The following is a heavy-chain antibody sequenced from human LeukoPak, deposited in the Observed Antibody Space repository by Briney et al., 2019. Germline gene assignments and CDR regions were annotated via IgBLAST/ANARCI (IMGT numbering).Heavy chain of an antibody. V-gene: IGHV4-59*12. CDR3: AREGGPYRPLDY. J-gene: IGHJ4*02. CDR2: IYYTGST. Sequence: PSETLSLTCTVSGGSINSYHWSWIRQSPGKGLEWIGYIYYTGSTNYSPSLKSRVTMSVDTSKNQFSLNLTSVTAADTAVYYCAREGGPYRPLDYSGQGTLVTVSS. CDR1: GGSINSYH.